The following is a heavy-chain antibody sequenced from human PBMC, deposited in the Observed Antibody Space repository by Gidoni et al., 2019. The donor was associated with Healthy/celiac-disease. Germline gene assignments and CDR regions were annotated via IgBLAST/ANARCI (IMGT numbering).Heavy chain of an antibody. D-gene: IGHD3-10*01. Sequence: EVKLVESGGGLGQPGGSLRRSCTSCGFTFRSCWMRWVRQAPGKGLEWVANIKQDGRESYYVDSVKGRFTISRDTAKNSLYLQMNNLRVEDTAVYYCARVRYYSGSGSYHYFDYWGQGTLVTVSS. J-gene: IGHJ4*02. CDR3: ARVRYYSGSGSYHYFDY. CDR1: GFTFRSCW. V-gene: IGHV3-7*01. CDR2: IKQDGRES.